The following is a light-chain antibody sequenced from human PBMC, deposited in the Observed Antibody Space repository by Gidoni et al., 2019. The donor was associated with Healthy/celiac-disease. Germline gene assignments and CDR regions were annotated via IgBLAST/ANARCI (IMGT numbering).Light chain of an antibody. CDR1: NFGSKS. CDR3: QVWDSSSDHRVV. CDR2: DDS. J-gene: IGLJ2*01. V-gene: IGLV3-21*02. Sequence: SYVLTQPPSVSVAPGQTARITCGGNNFGSKSVHWYQQKPGQAPVLVVHDDSDRPSGIPERFSGSNSGNTTTLTISRVEAGDEADYYCQVWDSSSDHRVVFGGGTKLTVL.